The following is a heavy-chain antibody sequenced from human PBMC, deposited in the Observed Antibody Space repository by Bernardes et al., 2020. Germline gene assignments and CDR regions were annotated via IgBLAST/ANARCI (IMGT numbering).Heavy chain of an antibody. Sequence: SETLSLTCTVSGGSISSYYWSWIRQPPGKGLEWIGYIYYSGSTNYNPSLKSRVTISVDTSKNQFSLKLSSVTAADTAVYYCARVNYDTLDNWFDPWGQGTLVTVSS. CDR2: IYYSGST. CDR1: GGSISSYY. D-gene: IGHD3-9*01. CDR3: ARVNYDTLDNWFDP. J-gene: IGHJ5*02. V-gene: IGHV4-59*01.